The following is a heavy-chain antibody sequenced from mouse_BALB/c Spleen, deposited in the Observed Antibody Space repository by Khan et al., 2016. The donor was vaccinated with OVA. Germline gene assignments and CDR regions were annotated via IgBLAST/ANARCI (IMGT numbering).Heavy chain of an antibody. D-gene: IGHD1-2*01. CDR1: GYSITSGYG. CDR2: ISYSGST. Sequence: EVELVESGPGLVKPSQSLSLTCTVTGYSITSGYGWNWIRKFPGNKLEWMGYISYSGSTNYNPSLKSRISITRDTSKNLFFLQLNSVTTEDTATYYCARTARIKYWGQGTTLTGSS. J-gene: IGHJ2*01. V-gene: IGHV3-2*02. CDR3: ARTARIKY.